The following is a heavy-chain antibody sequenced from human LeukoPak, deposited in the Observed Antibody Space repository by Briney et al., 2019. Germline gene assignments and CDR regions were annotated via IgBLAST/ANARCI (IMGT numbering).Heavy chain of an antibody. V-gene: IGHV5-51*01. J-gene: IGHJ4*02. D-gene: IGHD3-22*01. Sequence: GESLQISCQGSGCIFTRYWIGWVRQVPGKGLERVGIIYPGDSDTRYSPSFQGQVTISADESISTSYLQWSRLKASHTAMYYCARLGHYYDSSGYFPLDYWGQGTLVTVSS. CDR3: ARLGHYYDSSGYFPLDY. CDR1: GCIFTRYW. CDR2: IYPGDSDT.